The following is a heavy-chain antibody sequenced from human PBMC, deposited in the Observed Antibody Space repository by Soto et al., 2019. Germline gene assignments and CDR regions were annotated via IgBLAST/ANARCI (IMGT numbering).Heavy chain of an antibody. Sequence: EVQLVESGGGLVQPGGSLRHSCAASGFTVSSKYMSWVRQAPGNGLQWASLSQSGGSTYYAGSVTGRFTIYRDNPENTLFLQMNSLGVEDTAVYCCTRDDVLCSGGRCHGVPMVVWGKGTTVTVSA. V-gene: IGHV3-66*01. CDR3: TRDDVLCSGGRCHGVPMVV. J-gene: IGHJ6*04. CDR2: SQSGGST. CDR1: GFTVSSKY. D-gene: IGHD2-15*01.